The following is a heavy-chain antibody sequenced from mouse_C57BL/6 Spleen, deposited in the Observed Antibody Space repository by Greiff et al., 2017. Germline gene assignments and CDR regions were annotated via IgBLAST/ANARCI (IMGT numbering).Heavy chain of an antibody. V-gene: IGHV5-16*01. CDR2: INYDGSST. J-gene: IGHJ4*01. D-gene: IGHD1-3*01. CDR3: ARLNWSYAMDY. CDR1: GFTFSDYY. Sequence: EVMLVESEGGLVQPGSSMKLSCTASGFTFSDYYMAWVRQVPEKGLEWVANINYDGSSTYYLDSLKSRFIISRDNAKNILYLQMSSLKSEDTATYYCARLNWSYAMDYWGQGTSVTVSS.